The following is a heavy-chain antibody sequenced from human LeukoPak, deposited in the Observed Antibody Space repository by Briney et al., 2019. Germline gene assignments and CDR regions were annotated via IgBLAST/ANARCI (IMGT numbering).Heavy chain of an antibody. CDR3: AKPQHYGRGDFDY. Sequence: GGSLRLSCAASGFNFDNYAMDWVRQAPGRGLEWVSLISGDGGITYYADFVKGRFTISRDNSKNSLYLQMNSLRTEDTALYYCAKPQHYGRGDFDYWGQGTLVTVSS. CDR2: ISGDGGIT. J-gene: IGHJ4*02. V-gene: IGHV3-43*02. D-gene: IGHD3-10*01. CDR1: GFNFDNYA.